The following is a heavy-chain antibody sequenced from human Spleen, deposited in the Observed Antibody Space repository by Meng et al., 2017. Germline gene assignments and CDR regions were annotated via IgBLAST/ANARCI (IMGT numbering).Heavy chain of an antibody. J-gene: IGHJ4*02. V-gene: IGHV1-69*05. CDR2: INGVFGTT. CDR3: ARKAGNCISPTCYSLDY. D-gene: IGHD2-2*01. CDR1: GGIFSNSV. Sequence: SVKVSCKAPGGIFSNSVVGWVRQAPGQGLEWMGGINGVFGTTNYAQKFQGRVTITTDESTSTVYMELARLTSEDTAVYCCARKAGNCISPTCYSLDYWGQGTLVTVSS.